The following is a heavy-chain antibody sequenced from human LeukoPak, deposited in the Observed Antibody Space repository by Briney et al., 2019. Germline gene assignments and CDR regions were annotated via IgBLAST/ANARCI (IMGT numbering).Heavy chain of an antibody. CDR1: GFTFSSHW. D-gene: IGHD3-22*01. J-gene: IGHJ4*02. V-gene: IGHV3-7*01. CDR2: IKRDGSET. CDR3: ATGLYYYDSSGYYGLDY. Sequence: GGSLRLSCAASGFTFSSHWMNWVRQAPGKRLEWVANIKRDGSETYYVDSVKGRFTISRDNAKNSLYLQMNSLRAEDTAVYYCATGLYYYDSSGYYGLDYWGQGTLVTVPS.